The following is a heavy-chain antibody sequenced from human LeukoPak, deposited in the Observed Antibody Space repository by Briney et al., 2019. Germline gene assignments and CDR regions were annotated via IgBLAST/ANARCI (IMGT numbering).Heavy chain of an antibody. D-gene: IGHD3-9*01. J-gene: IGHJ6*02. CDR3: ARGLDVERSSAWSWGPKKFYYNVMDV. CDR2: MNPSSGNT. V-gene: IGHV1-8*01. CDR1: GYTLTSSI. Sequence: ASVKVSCKVSGYTLTSSIINRVRQAPGQGLEWMGWMNPSSGNTAYAQRFQGRVTMTRDTSTNAVFLQLTRLRSEDTAVYYCARGLDVERSSAWSWGPKKFYYNVMDVWGQGTTVTVSS.